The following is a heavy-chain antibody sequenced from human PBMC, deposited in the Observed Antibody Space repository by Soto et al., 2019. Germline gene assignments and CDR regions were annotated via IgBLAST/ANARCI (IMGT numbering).Heavy chain of an antibody. CDR2: TWYDESRK. CDR1: GFIFSTYG. V-gene: IGHV3-33*01. Sequence: GGSLRLSYAASGFIFSTYGMHCVRQAPGKGLEWVAMTWYDESRKYYADSVKGRFTISRDNSMNTLYLQMNSLRAEDTVVYYCATEYNADSAFDIWGQGTMVTVSS. CDR3: ATEYNADSAFDI. J-gene: IGHJ3*02. D-gene: IGHD1-1*01.